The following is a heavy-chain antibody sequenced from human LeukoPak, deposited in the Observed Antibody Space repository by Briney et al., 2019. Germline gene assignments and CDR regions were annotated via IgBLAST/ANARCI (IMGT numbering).Heavy chain of an antibody. CDR3: ARGPGRYYFDY. V-gene: IGHV1-46*01. CDR1: GYTFTNYY. J-gene: IGHJ4*02. CDR2: INPSGGST. Sequence: ASVKVSCKASGYTFTNYYMHWVRQAPGQGLEWMGIINPSGGSTTYAQKFQGRVTMTRDTSTSTVYMELSSLRSEGTALYYCARGPGRYYFDYWGQGTLVTVSS.